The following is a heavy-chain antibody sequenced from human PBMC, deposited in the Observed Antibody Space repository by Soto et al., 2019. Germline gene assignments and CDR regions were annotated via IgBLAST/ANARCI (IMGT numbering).Heavy chain of an antibody. V-gene: IGHV5-51*01. CDR2: IYPGDSYA. J-gene: IGHJ4*01. D-gene: IGHD3-9*01. Sequence: VESLTISCEASGDSFSSYWIAWVLQMPGKGLEWMGIIYPGDSYARYSPSFEGQVTISFDTSINTAYLQWSYLKASDSAMYFCARQSDYNILTGYWYYFDYWGQGSMVTVSS. CDR3: ARQSDYNILTGYWYYFDY. CDR1: GDSFSSYW.